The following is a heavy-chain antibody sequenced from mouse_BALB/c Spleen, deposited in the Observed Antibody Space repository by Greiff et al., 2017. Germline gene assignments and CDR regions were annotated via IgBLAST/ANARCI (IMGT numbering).Heavy chain of an antibody. Sequence: VQLQQSGAELVRPGALVKLSCKASGFNIKDYYMHWVKQRPEQGLEWIGWIDPENGNTIYDPKFQGKASITADTSSNTAYLQLSSLTSEDTAVYYCARRYDYDGFAYWGQGTLVTVSA. CDR3: ARRYDYDGFAY. CDR1: GFNIKDYY. V-gene: IGHV14-1*02. J-gene: IGHJ3*01. CDR2: IDPENGNT. D-gene: IGHD2-4*01.